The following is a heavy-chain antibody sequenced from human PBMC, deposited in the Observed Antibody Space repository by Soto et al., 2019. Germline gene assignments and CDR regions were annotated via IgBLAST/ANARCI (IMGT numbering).Heavy chain of an antibody. CDR1: GGTFSSYA. J-gene: IGHJ6*02. Sequence: ASVKVSCKASGGTFSSYAISWVRQAPGQGLEWMGGIIPIFGTANYAQKFQGRVTITADESTSTAYMELNSLRAEDTAVYYCARDHKGGYYYYGMDVWGQGTTVTVSS. V-gene: IGHV1-69*13. CDR3: ARDHKGGYYYYGMDV. CDR2: IIPIFGTA.